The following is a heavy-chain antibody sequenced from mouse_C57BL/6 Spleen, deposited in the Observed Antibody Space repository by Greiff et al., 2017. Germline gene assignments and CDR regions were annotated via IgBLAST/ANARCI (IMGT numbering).Heavy chain of an antibody. D-gene: IGHD2-12*01. V-gene: IGHV1-39*01. Sequence: EVQLQQSGPELVKPGASVQISCKASGYSFTDYYMNWVKQSNGKSLEWIGVINPNYGTTSYNQKFKGKATLTVDQSASTAYMQLNSLTSEDSAVAYCARTDDEAWFAYWGQGTLVTVSA. J-gene: IGHJ3*01. CDR1: GYSFTDYY. CDR3: ARTDDEAWFAY. CDR2: INPNYGTT.